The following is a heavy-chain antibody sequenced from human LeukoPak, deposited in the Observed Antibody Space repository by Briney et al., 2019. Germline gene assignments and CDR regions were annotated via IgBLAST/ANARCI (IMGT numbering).Heavy chain of an antibody. Sequence: ASVKVSCKASGYTFTGYYMHWVRQAPGQGLEWMGGIIPIFGTANYAQKFQGRVTITADESTSTAYMELSSLRSEDTAVYYCAREMGPLRTYYYYYMDVWGKGTTVTVSS. V-gene: IGHV1-69*13. CDR2: IIPIFGTA. CDR3: AREMGPLRTYYYYYMDV. D-gene: IGHD4-17*01. CDR1: GYTFTGYY. J-gene: IGHJ6*03.